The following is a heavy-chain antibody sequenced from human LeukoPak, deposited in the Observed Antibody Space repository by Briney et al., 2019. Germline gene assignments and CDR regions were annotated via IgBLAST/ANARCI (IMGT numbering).Heavy chain of an antibody. CDR1: AFTFSSYE. CDR2: ISSSGSII. J-gene: IGHJ3*02. D-gene: IGHD6-6*01. Sequence: GGSLRLSCAASAFTFSSYELSWVRQAPGKGLEWISYISSSGSIINYADSVKGRFTISRDNAKNSLYLQMNSLRAEDTAVYYCARCATRRSSGAFDIWGQGTMVTVSS. CDR3: ARCATRRSSGAFDI. V-gene: IGHV3-48*03.